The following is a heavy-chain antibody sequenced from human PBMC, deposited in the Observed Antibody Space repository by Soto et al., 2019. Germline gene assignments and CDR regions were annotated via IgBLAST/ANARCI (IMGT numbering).Heavy chain of an antibody. CDR3: AREGAAYCGGDCYSYYYGMDV. J-gene: IGHJ6*02. D-gene: IGHD2-21*02. V-gene: IGHV3-53*01. Sequence: GGSLRLSCAASGFTVSSNYMSWVRQAPGKGLEWVSVIYSGGSTYYADSVKGRFTISRDNSKNTLYLQMNSLRAEDTAVYYCAREGAAYCGGDCYSYYYGMDVWGQGTTVTVSS. CDR2: IYSGGST. CDR1: GFTVSSNY.